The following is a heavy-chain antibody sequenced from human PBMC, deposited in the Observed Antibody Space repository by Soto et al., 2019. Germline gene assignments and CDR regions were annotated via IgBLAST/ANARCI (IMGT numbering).Heavy chain of an antibody. J-gene: IGHJ4*02. CDR1: GFTFSSYG. Sequence: QVQLVESGGGVVQPGRSLRLSCAASGFTFSSYGMHWVRQAPGKGLEWVAVISYDGSNKYYADSVKGRVTISRDNSKNTLYLQMNSLRAEDTAVYYCAKDRSGSYYKGYFDYWGQGTLVTVSS. V-gene: IGHV3-30*18. CDR3: AKDRSGSYYKGYFDY. CDR2: ISYDGSNK. D-gene: IGHD3-10*01.